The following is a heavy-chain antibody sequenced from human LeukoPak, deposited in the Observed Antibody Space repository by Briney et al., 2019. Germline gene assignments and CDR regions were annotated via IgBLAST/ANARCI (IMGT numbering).Heavy chain of an antibody. CDR3: GGGATDYGAGTEFEH. J-gene: IGHJ4*02. V-gene: IGHV4-4*07. Sequence: SETLPLTCTVSGGSIKTYHWSWIRQPAGKGLEWIGRISDRGSTNYNPSLTSRVIMSVDASKNQFSRKLISVTAAAAAVHCFGGGATDYGAGTEFEHWGQGTLVIVSS. CDR1: GGSIKTYH. CDR2: ISDRGST. D-gene: IGHD3-10*01.